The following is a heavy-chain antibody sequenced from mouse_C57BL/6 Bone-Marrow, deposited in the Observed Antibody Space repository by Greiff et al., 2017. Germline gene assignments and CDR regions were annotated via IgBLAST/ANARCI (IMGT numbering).Heavy chain of an antibody. Sequence: EVQRVESGPGMVKPSQSLSLTCTVTGYSITSGYDWHWIRHFPGNKLEWMGYISYSGSTNYNPSLKSRISITHDTSKNHFFLKLNSVTTEDTATYYGARADWDGAFDYWGQGTTLTVSS. J-gene: IGHJ2*01. D-gene: IGHD4-1*01. V-gene: IGHV3-1*01. CDR1: GYSITSGYD. CDR3: ARADWDGAFDY. CDR2: ISYSGST.